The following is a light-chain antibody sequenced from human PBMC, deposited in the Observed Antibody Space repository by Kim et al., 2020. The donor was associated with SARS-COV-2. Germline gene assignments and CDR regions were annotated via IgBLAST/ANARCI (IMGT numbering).Light chain of an antibody. CDR3: AAWDDSLNGHVV. V-gene: IGLV1-44*01. Sequence: TISGSGSSANSGGKSSNWYQHVPGTAPQLLLYSNTPRPSGVPDRFSGSESGTSASLAISGLQSEDEADYYCAAWDDSLNGHVVFGGGTQLTVL. CDR1: SANSGGKS. CDR2: SNT. J-gene: IGLJ2*01.